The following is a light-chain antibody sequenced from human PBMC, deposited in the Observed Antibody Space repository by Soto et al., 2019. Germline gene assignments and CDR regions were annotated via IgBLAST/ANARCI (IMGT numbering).Light chain of an antibody. CDR2: GNS. V-gene: IGLV1-40*01. CDR1: SSNIGAGYD. CDR3: QSYDSSLSGLYV. Sequence: QPVLTQPPSVSGAPGQRVTISCTGGSSNIGAGYDVHWYQQLPGTAPKLLIYGNSNRPSGVPDRFSGSKSGTAASLAITGLQAEDEADYYGQSYDSSLSGLYVFGTGTKLSVL. J-gene: IGLJ1*01.